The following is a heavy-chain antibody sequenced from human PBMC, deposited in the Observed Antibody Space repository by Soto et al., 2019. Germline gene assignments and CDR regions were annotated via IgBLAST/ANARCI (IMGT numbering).Heavy chain of an antibody. V-gene: IGHV4-59*01. CDR3: ARVRSGAARPPDYYYYYMDV. Sequence: PSETLSLTCTVSGGSISRYYWSWIRQPPGKGLEWIGYIYYSGSTNYNPSLKSRVTISVDTSKNQFSLKLSSVTAADTAVYYCARVRSGAARPPDYYYYYMDVWGKGTTVTVSS. D-gene: IGHD6-6*01. CDR1: GGSISRYY. CDR2: IYYSGST. J-gene: IGHJ6*03.